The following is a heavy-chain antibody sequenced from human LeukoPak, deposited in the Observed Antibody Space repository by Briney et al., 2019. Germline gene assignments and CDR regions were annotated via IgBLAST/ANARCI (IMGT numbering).Heavy chain of an antibody. V-gene: IGHV3-43*01. CDR3: AKDWGYDSDAFDI. J-gene: IGHJ3*02. Sequence: PGGSLRLSCAASGFTFDDYTMHWVRQAPGKGLEWVSLISWDGGSTYYADSVKGRFTISRDKSKNSLYLQMNSLRTEDTALYYCAKDWGYDSDAFDIWGQGTMVTVSS. CDR2: ISWDGGST. CDR1: GFTFDDYT. D-gene: IGHD3-16*01.